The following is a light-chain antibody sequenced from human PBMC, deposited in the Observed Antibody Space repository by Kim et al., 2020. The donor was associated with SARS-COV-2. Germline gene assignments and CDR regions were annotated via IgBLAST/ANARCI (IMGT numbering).Light chain of an antibody. CDR2: QDS. Sequence: SYELTQSPSVSVSPGQTASITCTGDKLGDKYACWYQQKPGQSPVLVIYQDSKRPSEIPERFSGSNSGNTATLTISGTQAMDEADYYCQAWDSRTLYVFGTGTKVTVL. V-gene: IGLV3-1*01. CDR1: KLGDKY. CDR3: QAWDSRTLYV. J-gene: IGLJ1*01.